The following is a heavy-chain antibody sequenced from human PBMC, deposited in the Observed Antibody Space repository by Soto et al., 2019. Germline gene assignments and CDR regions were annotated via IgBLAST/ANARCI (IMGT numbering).Heavy chain of an antibody. CDR1: GGTFNDYA. CDR3: AIAHSYHHYDMDV. CDR2: IIPIFGAT. D-gene: IGHD2-21*01. J-gene: IGHJ6*02. Sequence: QVHLVQSGAEVKKPESSVKVSCKASGGTFNDYAFSWVRQAPGQGLEWMGGIIPIFGATNYAQLFQGRLTITADESTRTLYMELGSLRSDDTAAYYCAIAHSYHHYDMDVWGQGTTVTVSS. V-gene: IGHV1-69*01.